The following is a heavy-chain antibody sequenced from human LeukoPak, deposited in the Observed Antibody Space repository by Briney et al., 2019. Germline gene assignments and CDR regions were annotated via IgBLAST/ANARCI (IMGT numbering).Heavy chain of an antibody. CDR1: GGSISSSNW. V-gene: IGHV4-4*02. J-gene: IGHJ4*02. CDR3: AREAYSSSSAFDY. Sequence: SGTLSLTFAVSGGSISSSNWWSWVRQPPGKGLEWIGEINHSGSTNYNPSLKSRVTISVDTSKNQFSLNLSSVTAADTAVYYCAREAYSSSSAFDYWGQGTLVTVSS. CDR2: INHSGST. D-gene: IGHD6-6*01.